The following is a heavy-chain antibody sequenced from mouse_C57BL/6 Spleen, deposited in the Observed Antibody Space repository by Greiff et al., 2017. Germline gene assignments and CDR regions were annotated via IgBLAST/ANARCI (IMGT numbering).Heavy chain of an antibody. D-gene: IGHD1-1*01. CDR2: IDPSDSYT. J-gene: IGHJ1*03. Sequence: VQLQQPGAELVRPGTSVKLSCKASGYTFTSYWMHWVKQRPGQGLEWIGVIDPSDSYTNYNQKFKGKATLTVDTSSSKAYMQLSSLTSEDSAVYYCAGVITTANGYFDVWGTGTTVTVSS. CDR1: GYTFTSYW. CDR3: AGVITTANGYFDV. V-gene: IGHV1-59*01.